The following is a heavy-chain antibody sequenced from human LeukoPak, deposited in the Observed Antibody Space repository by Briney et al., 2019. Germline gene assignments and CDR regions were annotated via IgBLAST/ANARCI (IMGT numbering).Heavy chain of an antibody. CDR2: ISYDGSNK. V-gene: IGHV3-30*04. CDR1: GFTFSSYA. Sequence: PGRSLRLSCAASGFTFSSYAMHWVRQAPGKGLEWVAVISYDGSNKYYADSVKGRFTISRDNSKNTLYLQMNSLRAEDTAVYYCARDLVVVVAAKDYYYGMDVWGQGTTVTVSS. CDR3: ARDLVVVVAAKDYYYGMDV. J-gene: IGHJ6*02. D-gene: IGHD2-15*01.